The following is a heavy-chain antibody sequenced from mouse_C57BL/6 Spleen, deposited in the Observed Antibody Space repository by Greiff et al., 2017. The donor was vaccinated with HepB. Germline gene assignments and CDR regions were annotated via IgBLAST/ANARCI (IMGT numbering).Heavy chain of an antibody. Sequence: EVKLQQSGAELVKPGASVKLSCTASGFNIKDYYMHWVKQRTEQGLEGIGRIDPEDGDTKYAPKFQGKATISADTPTTTAYLQRSSLTSADTAVYYCARDGTSSLFAYWGQGTLVTVSA. CDR3: ARDGTSSLFAY. J-gene: IGHJ3*01. CDR2: IDPEDGDT. V-gene: IGHV14-2*01. CDR1: GFNIKDYY. D-gene: IGHD1-3*01.